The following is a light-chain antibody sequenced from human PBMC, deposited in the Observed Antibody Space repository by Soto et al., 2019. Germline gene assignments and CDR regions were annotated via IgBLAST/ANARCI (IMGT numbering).Light chain of an antibody. CDR1: SSDVGGYNS. CDR2: DVT. CDR3: SSYTSTSTWV. Sequence: QSALTQPASVSGSPGQSITISCTGTSSDVGGYNSVSWYRQDPGKAPKLMIYDVTNRPSGVSNRFSGSKSGNTASLTISGLQAEDEADYYCSSYTSTSTWVFGGGTQLTVL. J-gene: IGLJ3*02. V-gene: IGLV2-14*01.